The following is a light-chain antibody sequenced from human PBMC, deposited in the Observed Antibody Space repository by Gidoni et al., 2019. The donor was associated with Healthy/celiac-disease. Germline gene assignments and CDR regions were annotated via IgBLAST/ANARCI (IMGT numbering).Light chain of an antibody. CDR2: AAS. V-gene: IGKV1-8*01. J-gene: IGKJ4*01. Sequence: AIRMTQSPSSFSASTGDRVTITCRASQGISSYLAWYQQKPGKAPKLLSYAASTLQSGVPSRFRGRGSGTDFTLTISCLQSEDFATYYCQQYYSYPRLTFGGGTKVEIK. CDR3: QQYYSYPRLT. CDR1: QGISSY.